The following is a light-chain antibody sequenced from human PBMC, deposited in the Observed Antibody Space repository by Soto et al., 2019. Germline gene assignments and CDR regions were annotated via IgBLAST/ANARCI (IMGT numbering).Light chain of an antibody. Sequence: QSAPTQPASVSGSPGQSITITCTGTSSDVGSYNLVSWYQQHPGKAPKLMIYEGTKRPSGVSNRFSGSKSANAASLTISGLQAEDEADYYCQSYDSRLSQGVFGTGTKVTVL. CDR1: SSDVGSYNL. J-gene: IGLJ1*01. V-gene: IGLV2-23*01. CDR3: QSYDSRLSQGV. CDR2: EGT.